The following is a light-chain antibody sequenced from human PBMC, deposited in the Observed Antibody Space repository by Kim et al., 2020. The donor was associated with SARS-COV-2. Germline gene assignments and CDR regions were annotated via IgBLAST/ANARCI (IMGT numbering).Light chain of an antibody. CDR1: NSNIGAGYD. J-gene: IGLJ2*01. CDR3: QSYDSSLSAVV. V-gene: IGLV1-40*01. Sequence: GGTIACTGSNSNIGAGYDVHWYQQLPGTAPKLLIYGNSNRPSGVPDRFSGSKYGTSASLAITGLQAEDEADYYCQSYDSSLSAVVFGGGTQLTVL. CDR2: GNS.